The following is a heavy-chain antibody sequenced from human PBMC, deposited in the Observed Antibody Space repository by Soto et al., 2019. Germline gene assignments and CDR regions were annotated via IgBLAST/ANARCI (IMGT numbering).Heavy chain of an antibody. CDR2: IYYSGST. Sequence: TLSLTCAVYGGSISSGAYYWSWIRQHPGKGLEWIGYIYYSGSTYYNPSLKSRLTISVDTSKNQFSLKLTSMTAADTAVYYCARDWAGYYDVFGIWGQGTMVTVSS. CDR1: GGSISSGAYY. D-gene: IGHD3-10*01. J-gene: IGHJ3*02. V-gene: IGHV4-31*11. CDR3: ARDWAGYYDVFGI.